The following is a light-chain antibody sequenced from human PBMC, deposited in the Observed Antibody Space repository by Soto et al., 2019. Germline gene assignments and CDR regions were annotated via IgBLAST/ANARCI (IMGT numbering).Light chain of an antibody. CDR3: AAWDDNLSGLYV. CDR1: ASTIGRNY. CDR2: RNS. J-gene: IGLJ1*01. Sequence: QSALTQSPSASGTPGQRVTISCSGSASTIGRNYVYWYQQLPGTAPKLLIYRNSRRPSGVPDRFSGSKSGTSASLAISGLRSEDEADYYCAAWDDNLSGLYVFGAGTKVTV. V-gene: IGLV1-47*01.